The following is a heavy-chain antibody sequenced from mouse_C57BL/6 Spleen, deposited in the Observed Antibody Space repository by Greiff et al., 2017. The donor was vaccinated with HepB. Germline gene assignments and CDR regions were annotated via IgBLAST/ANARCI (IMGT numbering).Heavy chain of an antibody. Sequence: QVQLQQSGAELVRPGASVTLSCKASGYTFTDYEMHWVKQTPVHGLEWIGAIDPETGGTAYNQKFKGKAILTADKSSSTAYMELRSLTSEDSAVYYFTRWGLRQSGYFDYWGQGTTLTVSS. CDR1: GYTFTDYE. J-gene: IGHJ2*01. CDR3: TRWGLRQSGYFDY. CDR2: IDPETGGT. D-gene: IGHD2-4*01. V-gene: IGHV1-15*01.